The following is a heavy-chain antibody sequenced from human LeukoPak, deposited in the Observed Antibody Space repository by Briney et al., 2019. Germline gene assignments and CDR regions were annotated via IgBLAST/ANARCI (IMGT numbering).Heavy chain of an antibody. D-gene: IGHD3-9*01. CDR3: VRDHYDVLTGYAYNAYDI. CDR2: ISGYNANT. Sequence: ASVKVSYKASGYTFTNYGVNWVRQAPGKGLEWMGWISGYNANTNYAQKLQGRVTMTTDTSTSTAYMELRSLRSDDTAVYYCVRDHYDVLTGYAYNAYDIWGQGTMVAVSS. J-gene: IGHJ3*02. CDR1: GYTFTNYG. V-gene: IGHV1-18*01.